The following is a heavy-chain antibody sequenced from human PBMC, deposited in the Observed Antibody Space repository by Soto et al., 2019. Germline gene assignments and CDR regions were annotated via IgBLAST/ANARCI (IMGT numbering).Heavy chain of an antibody. V-gene: IGHV1-18*01. J-gene: IGHJ4*02. D-gene: IGHD1-1*01. CDR1: GYTFTTYG. CDR3: ARGRYGDY. CDR2: ISAHNGNT. Sequence: QVHLVQSGAEVKKPGASVKVSCKGSGYTFTTYGITWVRQAPGQGLEWMGWISAHNGNTNYAQKLQGSVTVTRDTSTSTAYMELRSLRSYDTAVYYCARGRYGDYWGQGALVTVSS.